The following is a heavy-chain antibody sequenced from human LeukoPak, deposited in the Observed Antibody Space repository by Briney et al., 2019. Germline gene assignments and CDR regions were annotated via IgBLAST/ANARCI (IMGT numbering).Heavy chain of an antibody. CDR1: GGSISGYS. Sequence: SETLSLTCTVSGGSISGYSWSWIRQPPGKGLEWIGYIYYSGTTNYDPSLKSRVTISVDTSKNQFSLRLSSVTAADTAVYYCARLRTSHPYYLDFWGQGTLVTVSS. V-gene: IGHV4-59*08. J-gene: IGHJ4*02. CDR3: ARLRTSHPYYLDF. D-gene: IGHD1-1*01. CDR2: IYYSGTT.